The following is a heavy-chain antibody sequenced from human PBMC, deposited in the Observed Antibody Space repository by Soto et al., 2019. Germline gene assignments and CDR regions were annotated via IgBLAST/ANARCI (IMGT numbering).Heavy chain of an antibody. CDR2: IYYSGST. V-gene: IGHV4-31*03. D-gene: IGHD2-15*01. J-gene: IGHJ5*02. CDR1: GGSISSGGYY. CDR3: ARGRVVVVVAATRSWFDP. Sequence: QVQLQESGPGLVKPSQTLSLTCTVSGGSISSGGYYWSWIRQHPGKVLEWIGYIYYSGSTYYNPSLKSRVTISVDTSKNQSSLKLSSVTDADTAVYYCARGRVVVVVAATRSWFDPWGQGTLVTVSS.